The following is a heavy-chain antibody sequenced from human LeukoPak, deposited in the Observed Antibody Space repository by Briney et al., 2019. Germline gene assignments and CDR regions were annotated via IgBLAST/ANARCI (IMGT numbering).Heavy chain of an antibody. CDR1: GGSFSGYY. D-gene: IGHD6-6*01. V-gene: IGHV4-34*01. Sequence: SETLSLTCAVYGGSFSGYYWSWIRQPPGKGLEWIGEINHSGSTNYNPSLKSRVTISVDTSKNQFSLKLSSVTAADTAVYYCARPRGRGSSSIDYWGQGTLVTVSS. CDR3: ARPRGRGSSSIDY. J-gene: IGHJ4*02. CDR2: INHSGST.